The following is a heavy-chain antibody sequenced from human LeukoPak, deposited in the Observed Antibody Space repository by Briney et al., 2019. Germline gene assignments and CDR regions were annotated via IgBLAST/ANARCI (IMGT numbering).Heavy chain of an antibody. D-gene: IGHD6-19*01. V-gene: IGHV3-33*01. CDR3: ASIAVAGSDDY. CDR1: GFTFSSYG. Sequence: GGSLRLSCAASGFTFSSYGMHWVRQAPGKGLEWVAVIWYDGSNKHYADSVKGRFTISRDNSKNTLYLQMNSLRAEDTAVYYCASIAVAGSDDYWGQGTLVTVSS. J-gene: IGHJ4*02. CDR2: IWYDGSNK.